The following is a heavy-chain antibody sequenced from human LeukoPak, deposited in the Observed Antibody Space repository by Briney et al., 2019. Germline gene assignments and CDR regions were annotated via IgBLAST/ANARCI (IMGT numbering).Heavy chain of an antibody. CDR3: ARAQSGSYEYFQH. D-gene: IGHD1-26*01. J-gene: IGHJ1*01. V-gene: IGHV1-3*03. CDR2: IDAGNGNT. CDR1: GYTFTSYA. Sequence: ASVKVSCKASGYTFTSYAMHWVRQAPGQRLEWMGWIDAGNGNTKYSQEFQGRVTITRDTSASTAYMELSSLRSEDMAVYYCARAQSGSYEYFQHWGQGTLVTVSS.